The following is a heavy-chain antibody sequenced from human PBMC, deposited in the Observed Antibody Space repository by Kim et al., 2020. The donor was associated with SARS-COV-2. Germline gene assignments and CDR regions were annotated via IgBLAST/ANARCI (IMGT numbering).Heavy chain of an antibody. Sequence: KYSQKFQGRVTITRDTSASTAYMELSSLRSEDTAVYYCASGSLIAVAADYWGQGTLVTVSS. J-gene: IGHJ4*02. V-gene: IGHV1-3*01. CDR3: ASGSLIAVAADY. D-gene: IGHD6-19*01.